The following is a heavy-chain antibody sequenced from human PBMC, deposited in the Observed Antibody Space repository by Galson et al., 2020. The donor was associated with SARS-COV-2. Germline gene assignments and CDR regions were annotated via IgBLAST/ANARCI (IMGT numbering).Heavy chain of an antibody. Sequence: TGGSLSLSCAVSGFTFSNYSMNWVRQAPGKGLEWVSYISSTGSTIYYAVSVKGRFTISRDNAKNSLYLQMNSLRDEDTAVYYCARVPAVVVSATRYYHYGMDVWGQGTTVTVSS. CDR3: ARVPAVVVSATRYYHYGMDV. CDR2: ISSTGSTI. V-gene: IGHV3-48*02. J-gene: IGHJ6*02. D-gene: IGHD2-21*02. CDR1: GFTFSNYS.